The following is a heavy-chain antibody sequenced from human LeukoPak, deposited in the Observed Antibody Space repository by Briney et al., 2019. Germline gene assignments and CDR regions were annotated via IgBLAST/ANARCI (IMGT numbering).Heavy chain of an antibody. J-gene: IGHJ4*02. CDR3: ARYYYDSSGYYPDY. Sequence: GSSVKVSCKASGGTFSSYAISWVRQAPGQGLEWMGGIIPIFGTANYAQKFQGRVAITADESTSTAYMELSSPRSEDTAVYYCARYYYDSSGYYPDYWGQGTLVTVSS. CDR1: GGTFSSYA. D-gene: IGHD3-22*01. CDR2: IIPIFGTA. V-gene: IGHV1-69*01.